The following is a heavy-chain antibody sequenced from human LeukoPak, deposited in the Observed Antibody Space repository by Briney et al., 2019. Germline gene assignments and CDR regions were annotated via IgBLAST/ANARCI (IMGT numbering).Heavy chain of an antibody. Sequence: SETLSLTCTVSGGSIGSFFWSWIRQPPGKALEWIGYIHYSESTKYNPSLKSRVTISVDTSENQFSLTLNSVTAADTAVYYCARSRGGYGDYGSWFDPWGQGILVTVSS. J-gene: IGHJ5*02. CDR2: IHYSEST. V-gene: IGHV4-59*01. CDR3: ARSRGGYGDYGSWFDP. D-gene: IGHD3-16*01. CDR1: GGSIGSFF.